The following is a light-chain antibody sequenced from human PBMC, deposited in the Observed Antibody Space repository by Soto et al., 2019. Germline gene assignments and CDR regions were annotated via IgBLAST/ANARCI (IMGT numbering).Light chain of an antibody. CDR3: QQYNSWPPFT. CDR1: QSVRTK. CDR2: GAS. J-gene: IGKJ5*01. Sequence: EVVMTQSPDTLYVSPGEGATLSCRASQSVRTKLAWYQQKAGQAPRLLIYGASTRATGIPDRFSGSGSGTEFTLTISSLQSEDFAVYYCQQYNSWPPFTFGQGTRLEIK. V-gene: IGKV3-15*01.